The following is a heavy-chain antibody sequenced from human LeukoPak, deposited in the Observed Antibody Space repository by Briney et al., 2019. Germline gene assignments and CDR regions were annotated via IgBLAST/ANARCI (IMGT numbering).Heavy chain of an antibody. CDR1: GFMFDNFG. CDR3: AKVGKRQLVEAFDV. V-gene: IGHV3-30*18. J-gene: IGHJ3*01. Sequence: GGSLRLSCAASGFMFDNFGMHWVRQAPGKGLEWLAVISHDGTNKYFGDFVKGRFTTSRDNSKNTVYLQMNALRPEDTATYYCAKVGKRQLVEAFDVWGQGTMVTVSP. D-gene: IGHD1-26*01. CDR2: ISHDGTNK.